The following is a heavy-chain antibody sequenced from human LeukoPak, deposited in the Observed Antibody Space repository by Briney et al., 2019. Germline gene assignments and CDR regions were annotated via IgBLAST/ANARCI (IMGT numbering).Heavy chain of an antibody. CDR2: ISSSSSTT. Sequence: GGSLRLSCAASGFTFSSYSMNWVRQAPGKGLEWVSYISSSSSTTYYADSVKGRFTISRDNAKNSLYLQMNSLRAEDTAVYYCAREEYQLLPPYMDVWGKGPRSPSP. CDR3: AREEYQLLPPYMDV. J-gene: IGHJ6*03. D-gene: IGHD2-2*01. V-gene: IGHV3-48*01. CDR1: GFTFSSYS.